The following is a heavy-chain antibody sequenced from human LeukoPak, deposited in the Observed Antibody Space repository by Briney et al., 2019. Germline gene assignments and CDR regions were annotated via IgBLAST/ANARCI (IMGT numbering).Heavy chain of an antibody. D-gene: IGHD3-22*01. V-gene: IGHV3-30*04. CDR2: ISYDGSNK. J-gene: IGHJ3*02. Sequence: PGGSLRLSCAASGFTFSSYAMHWVRQAPGKGLEWVAVISYDGSNKYYADSVKGRFTISRGNSKNTLYLQMNSLRAEDTAVYYCARELADYYDSSGSSPGKTPTDAFDIWGQGTMVTVSS. CDR3: ARELADYYDSSGSSPGKTPTDAFDI. CDR1: GFTFSSYA.